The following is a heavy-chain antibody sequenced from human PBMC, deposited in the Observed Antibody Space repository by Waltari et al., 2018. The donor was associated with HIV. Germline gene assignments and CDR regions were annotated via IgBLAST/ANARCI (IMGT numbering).Heavy chain of an antibody. Sequence: EVQLVESGGGLVQPGGSLRLTCAASGFTVRSNSMSWVRQAPGKGLVWVSVIYSGVGTYYADSVKGRFTISRDNSKNTLYLQMNSLRAEDTAVYYCARVPRGPYGMDVWGQGTTVTVSS. J-gene: IGHJ6*02. CDR2: IYSGVGT. V-gene: IGHV3-66*01. CDR1: GFTVRSNS. CDR3: ARVPRGPYGMDV.